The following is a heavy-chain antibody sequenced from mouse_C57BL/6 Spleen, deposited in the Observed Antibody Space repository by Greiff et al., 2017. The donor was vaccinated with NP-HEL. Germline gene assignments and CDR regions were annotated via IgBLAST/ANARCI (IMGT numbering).Heavy chain of an antibody. CDR2: IYPGSGST. V-gene: IGHV1-55*01. Sequence: QVQLKQPGAELVKPGASVKMSCKASGSTFTSYWITWVKQRPGQGLEWIGDIYPGSGSTNYNEKFKSKATLTVDTYSSTAYMQLSSLTSEDSAVYYCARGNDGYPYYAMDYWGQGTSVTVSS. CDR3: ARGNDGYPYYAMDY. J-gene: IGHJ4*01. CDR1: GSTFTSYW. D-gene: IGHD2-3*01.